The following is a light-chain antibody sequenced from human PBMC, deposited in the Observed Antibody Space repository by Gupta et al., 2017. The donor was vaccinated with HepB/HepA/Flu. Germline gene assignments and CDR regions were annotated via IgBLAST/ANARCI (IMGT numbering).Light chain of an antibody. CDR2: GAS. CDR1: QSVSSSY. J-gene: IGKJ2*01. CDR3: QQYGSSRT. Sequence: EIXXTQSPXTLSXSXGERATLSCRASQSVSSSYLAWYQQKPGQAPRLLIYGASSRATGIPDRFSGSGSGTDFTLTISRLEPEDFAVYYCQQYGSSRTFGQGTKLEIK. V-gene: IGKV3-20*01.